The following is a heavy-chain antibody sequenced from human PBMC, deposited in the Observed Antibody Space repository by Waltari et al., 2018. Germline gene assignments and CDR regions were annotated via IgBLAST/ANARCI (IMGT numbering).Heavy chain of an antibody. CDR2: INPNSGGT. D-gene: IGHD6-13*01. CDR3: ARGGNSNHHHSDV. J-gene: IGHJ6*04. Sequence: QVQLVQSGAEVKKPGASVKVSCKASGYTFTGYSMHWVRQAPGQGLEWMGWINPNSGGTNYAQKFQGRVTITADKSTSTAYMELSSLRSEDTAVYYCARGGNSNHHHSDVWGKGTTVTVSS. V-gene: IGHV1-2*02. CDR1: GYTFTGYS.